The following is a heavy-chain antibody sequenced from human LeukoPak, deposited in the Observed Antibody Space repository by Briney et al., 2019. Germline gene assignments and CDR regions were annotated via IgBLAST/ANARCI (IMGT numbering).Heavy chain of an antibody. CDR1: GFTFINYG. D-gene: IGHD3-10*01. Sequence: GGSLRLSCAASGFTFINYGMHWVRQAPGKGLEWVAFIRYDGSNKYYADSVKGRFTISRDNSKNTLYLQMNSLRAEDTAVYYCAKTSYYYGSGSYSFDYWGQGTLVTVSS. CDR2: IRYDGSNK. V-gene: IGHV3-30*02. J-gene: IGHJ4*02. CDR3: AKTSYYYGSGSYSFDY.